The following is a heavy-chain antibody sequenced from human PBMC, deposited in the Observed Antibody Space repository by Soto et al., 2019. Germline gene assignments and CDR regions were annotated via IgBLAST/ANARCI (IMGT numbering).Heavy chain of an antibody. V-gene: IGHV3-7*05. D-gene: IGHD3-10*01. CDR3: ARFTMVRGRGFDP. CDR2: IKQDGSEK. Sequence: GGSLRLSCAASGFTFSSYWMSWVRQAPGKGLEWVANIKQDGSEKYYVDSVKGRFTISRDNAKNSLYLQMNSLRAEDTAVYYCARFTMVRGRGFDPWGQGTLVTVSS. CDR1: GFTFSSYW. J-gene: IGHJ5*02.